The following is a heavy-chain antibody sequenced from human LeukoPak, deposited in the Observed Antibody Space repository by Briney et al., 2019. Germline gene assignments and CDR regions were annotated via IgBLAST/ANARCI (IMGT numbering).Heavy chain of an antibody. Sequence: GGSLRLSCAASGFTFSSYSMNWVRQAPGKGLEWVSSISISSSYIYYADSVKGRFTISRDNAKNSLYLQMNSLRAEDTAVYYCARDGPSYCGGDCYMDAFDIWGQGTMVTVSS. CDR1: GFTFSSYS. CDR2: ISISSSYI. V-gene: IGHV3-21*01. CDR3: ARDGPSYCGGDCYMDAFDI. J-gene: IGHJ3*02. D-gene: IGHD2-21*01.